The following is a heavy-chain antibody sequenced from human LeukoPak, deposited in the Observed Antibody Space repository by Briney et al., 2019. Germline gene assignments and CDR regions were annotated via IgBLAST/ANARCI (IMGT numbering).Heavy chain of an antibody. CDR2: ISYDGSNK. V-gene: IGHV3-30*18. Sequence: GTSLRLSCAASGFTFSSYGMHWVRQAPGKGLEWVAIISYDGSNKYYADSVKGRFTISRDNSKNTLYLQMNGLRAEDTAVYYCAKGYDYGDPWGQGTLVTVSS. J-gene: IGHJ5*02. CDR1: GFTFSSYG. CDR3: AKGYDYGDP. D-gene: IGHD4-17*01.